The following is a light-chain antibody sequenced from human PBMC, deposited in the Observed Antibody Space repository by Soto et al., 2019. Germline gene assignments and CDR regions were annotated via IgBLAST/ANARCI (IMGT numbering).Light chain of an antibody. CDR3: QQRSNWPRIT. CDR2: AAS. V-gene: IGKV3-15*01. Sequence: ESVMSQSPATLSVTHGERATLSCRASQSVRSNLAWYQQKPSQAPRLVIYAASTRATGIPDRFSGSVSGTEFSLTISSLEPEDFAVYYCQQRSNWPRITFGQGTRLE. CDR1: QSVRSN. J-gene: IGKJ5*01.